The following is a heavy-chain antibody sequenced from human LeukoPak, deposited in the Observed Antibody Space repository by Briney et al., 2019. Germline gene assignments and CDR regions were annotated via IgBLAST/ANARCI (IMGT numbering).Heavy chain of an antibody. Sequence: PSETLSLTCAVYGGSFSGYYWSWIRQPPGKGLEWIGEINHSGSTNYYPSLTSRVTISVDTSKNQFSLKLSSVTAAGTAVYYCASGFLEWLSTDAFDIWGQGTMVTVSS. D-gene: IGHD3-3*01. CDR1: GGSFSGYY. J-gene: IGHJ3*02. CDR3: ASGFLEWLSTDAFDI. CDR2: INHSGST. V-gene: IGHV4-34*01.